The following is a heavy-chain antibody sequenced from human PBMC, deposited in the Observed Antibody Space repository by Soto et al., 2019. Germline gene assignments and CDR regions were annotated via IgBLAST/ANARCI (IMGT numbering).Heavy chain of an antibody. CDR2: IIPMFGIT. D-gene: IGHD2-15*01. CDR1: GGTFSSYT. Sequence: QVQLVQSGAEVKKPGSSVKVSCKASGGTFSSYTISWVRQAPGQGLEWMGRIIPMFGITNYAQKFQGRVTITADKSTTTAYMELSSLRSEDTAVYYCARGGISSGDYWGQGTLVTVSS. V-gene: IGHV1-69*02. J-gene: IGHJ4*02. CDR3: ARGGISSGDY.